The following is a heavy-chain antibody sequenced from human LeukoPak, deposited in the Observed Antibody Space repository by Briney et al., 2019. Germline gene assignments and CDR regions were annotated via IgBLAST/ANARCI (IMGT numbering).Heavy chain of an antibody. Sequence: GGSLRLSCAASGFTFSNAWMSWVRQAPGKGLEWVGRIKSKTDGGTTDYAAPVKGGFTISRDDSKNTLYLQMNSLKTEDTAVYYCTTAGRREYYYDSSGSFFFDYWGQGTLVTVSS. V-gene: IGHV3-15*01. CDR2: IKSKTDGGTT. CDR3: TTAGRREYYYDSSGSFFFDY. J-gene: IGHJ4*02. D-gene: IGHD3-22*01. CDR1: GFTFSNAW.